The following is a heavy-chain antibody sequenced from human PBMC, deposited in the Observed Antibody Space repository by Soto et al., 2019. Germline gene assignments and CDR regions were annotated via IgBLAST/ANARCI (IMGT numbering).Heavy chain of an antibody. D-gene: IGHD6-6*01. V-gene: IGHV1-69*13. CDR1: GGTFSSYA. J-gene: IGHJ3*02. Sequence: ASVKVSCKASGGTFSSYAISWVRQAPGQGLEWMGGIIPIFGTANYAQKFQGRVTITADESTSTAYMELSSLRSEDTAVYYCASPYSSSSSLGAFDIWGQGTMVTVSS. CDR3: ASPYSSSSSLGAFDI. CDR2: IIPIFGTA.